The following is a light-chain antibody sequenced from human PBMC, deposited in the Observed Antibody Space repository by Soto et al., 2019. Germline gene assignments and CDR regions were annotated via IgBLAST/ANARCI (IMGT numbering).Light chain of an antibody. CDR1: QCISSW. CDR3: QHYNTYPWT. J-gene: IGKJ1*01. Sequence: DVHMTQSASILSASVGHSVTITCRAIQCISSWLAWYQQKQGKAPNLLIYKASHLENGVPSRFSGSGYGTEFNLTISSLQTGDFATYYCQHYNTYPWTFGQGTKVDIK. CDR2: KAS. V-gene: IGKV1-5*03.